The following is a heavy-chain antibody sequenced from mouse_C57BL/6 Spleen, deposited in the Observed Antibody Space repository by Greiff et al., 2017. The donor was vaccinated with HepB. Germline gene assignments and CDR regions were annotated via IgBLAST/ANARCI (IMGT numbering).Heavy chain of an antibody. CDR2: IDPSDSYT. CDR1: GYTFTSYW. J-gene: IGHJ2*01. CDR3: ATNWDVGYFDY. V-gene: IGHV1-59*01. D-gene: IGHD4-1*01. Sequence: QVHVKQPGAELVRPGTSVKLSCKASGYTFTSYWMHWVKQRPGQGLEWIGVIDPSDSYTNYNQKFKGKATLTVDTSSSTAYMQLSSLTSEDSAVYYCATNWDVGYFDYWGQGTTLTVSS.